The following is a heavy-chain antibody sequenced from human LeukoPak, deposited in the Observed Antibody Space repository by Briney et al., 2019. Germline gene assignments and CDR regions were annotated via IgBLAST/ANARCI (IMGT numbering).Heavy chain of an antibody. CDR1: GFTFSHAW. CDR2: IKSKTDGGTT. V-gene: IGHV3-15*05. CDR3: TGQVQMATIL. J-gene: IGHJ4*02. D-gene: IGHD5-24*01. Sequence: GGSLRLSCAASGFTFSHAWTSWVRQAPGKGLEWVGRIKSKTDGGTTDYAAPVKGRLTISRDDSKNTLYLQVNSLKTEDTAVYYCTGQVQMATILWGQGTLVTVSS.